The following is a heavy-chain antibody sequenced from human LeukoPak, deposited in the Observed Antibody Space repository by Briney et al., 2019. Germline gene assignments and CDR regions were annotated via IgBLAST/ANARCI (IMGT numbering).Heavy chain of an antibody. Sequence: SETLSLTCAVSGGSISSSNWWSWVRQPPGKGLEWIGEIYHSGSTNYNPSLKSRVTISVDKSKNQFSLELSSMTAADTAVYYCARDPNGSGWFDYWGQGTLVTVSS. CDR2: IYHSGST. CDR1: GGSISSSNW. V-gene: IGHV4-4*02. CDR3: ARDPNGSGWFDY. J-gene: IGHJ5*01. D-gene: IGHD6-19*01.